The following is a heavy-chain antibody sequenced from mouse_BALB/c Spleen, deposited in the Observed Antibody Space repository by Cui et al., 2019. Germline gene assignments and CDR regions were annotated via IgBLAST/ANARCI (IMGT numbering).Heavy chain of an antibody. CDR1: GYTFTSYW. D-gene: IGHD1-1*01. CDR3: ARYDYYGSSYFDY. Sequence: HAQLQQPQPGLVKPGAAAKLSCKASGYTFTSYWMHWVKQRPGRGLEWIGRIDPNSGGTKYNEKFKSKATLTVDKPSSTAYMQLSSLTSEDSAVYYCARYDYYGSSYFDYWGQGTTLTVSS. J-gene: IGHJ2*01. V-gene: IGHV1-72*01. CDR2: IDPNSGGT.